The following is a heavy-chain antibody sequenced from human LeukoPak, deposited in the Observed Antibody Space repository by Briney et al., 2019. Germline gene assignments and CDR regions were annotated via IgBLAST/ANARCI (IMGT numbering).Heavy chain of an antibody. CDR2: IHHSGST. V-gene: IGHV4-34*01. Sequence: SETLSPTCAVYGGSFSGYYWGWVRQPPGEGLGWGGEIHHSGSTNYNPSLKSRVTISVDTSKTQFSLKLSSVTATDTAVYYCARAFTMIVVVITTAGAFDIWGQGTMVTVSS. CDR3: ARAFTMIVVVITTAGAFDI. CDR1: GGSFSGYY. J-gene: IGHJ3*02. D-gene: IGHD3-22*01.